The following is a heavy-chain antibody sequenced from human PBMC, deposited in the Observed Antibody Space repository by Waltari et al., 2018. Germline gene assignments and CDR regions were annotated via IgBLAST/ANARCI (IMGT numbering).Heavy chain of an antibody. CDR2: INDGNGNT. Sequence: QVQLVQSGAEVKKPGASVKVSCKASGYTFTSYAMHWVRPAPGQRLEWMGWINDGNGNTKDSQEFQGRVTITRDTSASTAYMELSSLRSEDTAVYYCARVSDYVWGSYRYNAFDIWGQGTMVTVSS. CDR1: GYTFTSYA. J-gene: IGHJ3*02. CDR3: ARVSDYVWGSYRYNAFDI. V-gene: IGHV1-3*01. D-gene: IGHD3-16*02.